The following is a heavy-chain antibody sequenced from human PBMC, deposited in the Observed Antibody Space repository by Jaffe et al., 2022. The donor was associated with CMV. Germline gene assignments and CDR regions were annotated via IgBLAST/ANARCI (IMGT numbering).Heavy chain of an antibody. CDR3: ARRYDILTGYYFGSGVDYFDY. D-gene: IGHD3-9*01. Sequence: QVQLQQWGAGLLKPSETLSLTCAVYGGSFSGYYWSWIRQPPGKGLEWIGEINHSGSTNYNPSLKSRVTISVDTSKNQFSLKLSSVTAADTAVYYCARRYDILTGYYFGSGVDYFDYWGQGTLVTVSS. CDR2: INHSGST. CDR1: GGSFSGYY. J-gene: IGHJ4*02. V-gene: IGHV4-34*01.